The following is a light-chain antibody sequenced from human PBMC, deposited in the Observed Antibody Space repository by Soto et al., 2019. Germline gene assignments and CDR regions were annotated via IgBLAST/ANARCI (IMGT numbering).Light chain of an antibody. V-gene: IGKV3-15*01. CDR2: GAS. CDR3: QQYNNCPLT. CDR1: QSVSST. J-gene: IGKJ4*01. Sequence: EIVMTQSPATLSSSSGERATLSCRASQSVSSTLAWYQQKPGQAPRLLIYGASTRATGIPARFSGSGSGTEFTLTISSLQSEDFAVYYCQQYNNCPLTFGGGTKVDIK.